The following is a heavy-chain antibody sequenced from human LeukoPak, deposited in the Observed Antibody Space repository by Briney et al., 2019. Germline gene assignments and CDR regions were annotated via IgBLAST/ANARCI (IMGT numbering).Heavy chain of an antibody. Sequence: GGSLRLSCAASGFTFSGYEMNWVRQAPGKGLEWVSYISSSSSYTNYADSVKGRFTISRDNAKNSLYLQMNSLRAEDTAVYYCARDSGYDPPNYGMDVWGQGTTVTVSS. CDR2: ISSSSSYT. CDR1: GFTFSGYE. D-gene: IGHD5-12*01. CDR3: ARDSGYDPPNYGMDV. J-gene: IGHJ6*02. V-gene: IGHV3-11*06.